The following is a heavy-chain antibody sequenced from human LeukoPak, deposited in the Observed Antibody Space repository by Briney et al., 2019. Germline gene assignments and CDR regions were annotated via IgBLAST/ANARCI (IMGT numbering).Heavy chain of an antibody. Sequence: GGSLRLSCAASGFTFSSYSMNWVRQAPGKGLEWVSSISSSSSYIYYADSVKGRFTNSRDNAKNSLYLQMNSLRAEDTAVYYCARDWRGYSGYDSRYYYMDVWGKGTTVTVSS. CDR2: ISSSSSYI. CDR1: GFTFSSYS. J-gene: IGHJ6*03. D-gene: IGHD5-12*01. V-gene: IGHV3-21*01. CDR3: ARDWRGYSGYDSRYYYMDV.